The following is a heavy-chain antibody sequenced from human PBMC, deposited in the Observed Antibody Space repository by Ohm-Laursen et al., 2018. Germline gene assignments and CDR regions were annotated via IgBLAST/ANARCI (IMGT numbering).Heavy chain of an antibody. J-gene: IGHJ4*02. CDR3: ARGMRVAARTMGY. Sequence: GSSVKVSCKASGYTFSSYDINWVRQAAGQGPEWMGWMSPNSDNIGYAPKFQGRVTMARNTSISTAYLELSSLRSEDTAVYYCARGMRVAARTMGYWGQGTLVTVSS. D-gene: IGHD6-6*01. V-gene: IGHV1-8*01. CDR2: MSPNSDNI. CDR1: GYTFSSYD.